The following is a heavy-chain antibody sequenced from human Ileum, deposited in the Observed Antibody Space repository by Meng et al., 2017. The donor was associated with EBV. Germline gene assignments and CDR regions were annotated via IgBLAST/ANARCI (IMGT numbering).Heavy chain of an antibody. CDR3: VSYAVGAGGIGY. D-gene: IGHD1-26*01. CDR1: GVSISSGYFH. V-gene: IGHV4-30-4*01. J-gene: IGHJ4*02. Sequence: QGQLQEAGPGPVKPSQTLSLPCAVSGVSISSGYFHWSWIRQPPGKGLEWIGHSGSTSYNPSLRSRVTISVDTSKNQFSLKVDSATAGDTAVYYCVSYAVGAGGIGYWGQGILVTVSS. CDR2: HSGST.